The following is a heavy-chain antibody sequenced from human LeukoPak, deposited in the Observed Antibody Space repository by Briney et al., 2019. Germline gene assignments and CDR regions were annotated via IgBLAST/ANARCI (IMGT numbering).Heavy chain of an antibody. CDR1: GFAFSNYA. CDR3: AKGGSGYCSSTSCLYYFDY. V-gene: IGHV3-23*01. Sequence: PGGSLRLPCAASGFAFSNYAMNWVRQAPGKGLEWVSTISGSADSTYYADSVKGRFTVSRDNSKNTLYLQMNSLRAEDTAVYYCAKGGSGYCSSTSCLYYFDYWGQGTLVTASS. CDR2: ISGSADST. J-gene: IGHJ4*02. D-gene: IGHD2-2*01.